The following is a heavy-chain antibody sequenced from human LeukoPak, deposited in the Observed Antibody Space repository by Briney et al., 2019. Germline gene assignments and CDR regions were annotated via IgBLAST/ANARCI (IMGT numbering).Heavy chain of an antibody. V-gene: IGHV1-8*03. CDR3: ATLYCSSTSCYDAFDI. J-gene: IGHJ3*02. Sequence: GASVKVSCKASGYTFTSYDINWVRQATGQGLEWMGWMNPNSGNTGYAQKFQGRVTITRNTSISTAYMELSSLRSEDTAVYYCATLYCSSTSCYDAFDIWGQGTMVTVSS. D-gene: IGHD2-2*01. CDR2: MNPNSGNT. CDR1: GYTFTSYD.